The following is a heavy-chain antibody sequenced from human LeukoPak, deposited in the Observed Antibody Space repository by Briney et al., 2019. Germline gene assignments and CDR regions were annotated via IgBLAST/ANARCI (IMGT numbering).Heavy chain of an antibody. CDR2: INPSDGST. CDR1: GYTFTTYY. J-gene: IGHJ4*02. D-gene: IGHD6-19*01. Sequence: ASVKVSCKASGYTFTTYYMHWVRQAPGQGLEWMGIINPSDGSTRYAQKFQGRVTMTRNTSTSTVYMELSSLRSEDTAVYCCARDLIGSGYYLDYWGQGTLVTVSS. CDR3: ARDLIGSGYYLDY. V-gene: IGHV1-46*01.